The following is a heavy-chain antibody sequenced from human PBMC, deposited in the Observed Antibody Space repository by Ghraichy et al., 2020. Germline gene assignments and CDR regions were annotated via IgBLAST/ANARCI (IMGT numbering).Heavy chain of an antibody. CDR2: ISAYNGNT. D-gene: IGHD4-17*01. J-gene: IGHJ5*02. CDR3: ARVKVTREGTAAPNWFDP. V-gene: IGHV1-18*04. Sequence: ASVKVSCKASGYTFTSYGISWVRQAPGQGLEWMGWISAYNGNTNYEQKLQGRVTMTTDTSTSTAYMELRSLRSDDTAVYYCARVKVTREGTAAPNWFDPWGQGTLVTVSS. CDR1: GYTFTSYG.